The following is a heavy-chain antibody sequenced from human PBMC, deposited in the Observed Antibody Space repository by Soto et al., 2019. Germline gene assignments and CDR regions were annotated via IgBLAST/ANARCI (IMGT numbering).Heavy chain of an antibody. Sequence: PGGSLRLSCAASGFTFSRYGMHWVRQAPGKGLEWVAVIWYDGSNKYYADSVMCRFTISRDNSKNTLYLQMNSLRAEYTAVYYCASGFNRVFSDAVTQYPFGYWGQGTLVTVSS. CDR2: IWYDGSNK. D-gene: IGHD2-15*01. CDR1: GFTFSRYG. CDR3: ASGFNRVFSDAVTQYPFGY. V-gene: IGHV3-33*01. J-gene: IGHJ4*02.